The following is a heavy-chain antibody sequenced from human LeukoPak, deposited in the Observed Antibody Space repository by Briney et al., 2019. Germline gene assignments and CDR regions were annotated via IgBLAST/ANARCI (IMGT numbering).Heavy chain of an antibody. Sequence: PSETLSLTCTVSGDSITSHYWSWVRQPAGKGLEWIGHFYTSGSTNYNPSLKSRVTISVDKPKNQFSLRLSSVTAADTAVYYCARDGIAVGDYWGQGTLVTVSS. J-gene: IGHJ4*02. CDR1: GDSITSHY. CDR3: ARDGIAVGDY. CDR2: FYTSGST. D-gene: IGHD6-19*01. V-gene: IGHV4-4*07.